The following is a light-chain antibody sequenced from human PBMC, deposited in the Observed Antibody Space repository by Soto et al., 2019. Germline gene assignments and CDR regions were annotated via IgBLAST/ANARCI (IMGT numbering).Light chain of an antibody. CDR3: KQRIKGPQET. J-gene: IGKJ5*01. Sequence: EIVLTQSPATLSLSPGERATLSCRASQSVSSYLAWYQQKPGQAPRLLIYDASNRATGIPARFSGSGSGTDFTLTISSLEPEDFAVYYCKQRIKGPQETFGQVTRLEIK. CDR1: QSVSSY. CDR2: DAS. V-gene: IGKV3-11*01.